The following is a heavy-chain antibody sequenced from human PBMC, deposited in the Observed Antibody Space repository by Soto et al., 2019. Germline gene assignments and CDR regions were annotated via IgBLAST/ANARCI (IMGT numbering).Heavy chain of an antibody. J-gene: IGHJ4*02. CDR3: ARAYGGYADY. V-gene: IGHV4-59*01. CDR1: GGSISSYY. CDR2: IYYSRST. Sequence: PSETLSLTCTVSGGSISSYYWSWIRQPPGKGLEWIGYIYYSRSTNYNPSLKSRVTISVDTSKNQFSLKLSSVTAADTAVYYCARAYGGYADYWGQGALVTVSS. D-gene: IGHD5-12*01.